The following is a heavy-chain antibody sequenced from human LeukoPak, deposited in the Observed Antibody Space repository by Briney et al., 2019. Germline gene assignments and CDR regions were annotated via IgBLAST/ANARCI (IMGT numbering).Heavy chain of an antibody. Sequence: SETLSLTCAVYGGSFSGYYWSWIRQPPGKGLEWIGEINHSGSTNYNPSLKSRVTISVDTSKNQFSLKLSSVTAADTAVYYCARVPYGDYRAFDIWGQGTMVTVSS. J-gene: IGHJ3*02. CDR1: GGSFSGYY. CDR3: ARVPYGDYRAFDI. D-gene: IGHD4-17*01. CDR2: INHSGST. V-gene: IGHV4-34*01.